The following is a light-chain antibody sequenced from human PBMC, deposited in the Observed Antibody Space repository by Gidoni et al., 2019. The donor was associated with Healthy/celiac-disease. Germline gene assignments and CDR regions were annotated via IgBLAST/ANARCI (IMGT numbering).Light chain of an antibody. CDR3: QSYDSSSWV. J-gene: IGLJ3*02. CDR2: EDN. V-gene: IGLV6-57*02. CDR1: SGSIASNY. Sequence: NLMLSQPHPVSESPGKTVTISCTGSSGSIASNYVQWYQQRPGSAPTTVIYEDNQRPSGVPDRFSGSIDSSSNSASLTISGLKTEDEADYYCQSYDSSSWVFGGGTKLTVL.